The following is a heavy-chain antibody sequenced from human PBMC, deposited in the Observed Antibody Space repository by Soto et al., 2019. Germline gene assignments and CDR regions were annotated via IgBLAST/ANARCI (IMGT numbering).Heavy chain of an antibody. CDR1: GFSLSNARMG. J-gene: IGHJ6*02. Sequence: QVTLKESGPVLVKPTETLTLTCTVSGFSLSNARMGVSWIRQPPGKALEWLAHIFSNDEKSYSTSLKSRPTIXKXXSKSQVVLTMTNMDPVDTATYYCARINYYYYGMDVWGQGTTVTVSS. V-gene: IGHV2-26*01. CDR3: ARINYYYYGMDV. CDR2: IFSNDEK.